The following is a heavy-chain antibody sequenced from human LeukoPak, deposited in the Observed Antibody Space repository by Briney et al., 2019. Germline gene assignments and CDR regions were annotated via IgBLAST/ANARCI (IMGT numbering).Heavy chain of an antibody. CDR3: ARRGDGYNPPFDY. CDR2: ISSNGGST. J-gene: IGHJ4*02. V-gene: IGHV3-64*01. Sequence: GGSLRLSCAASGFPFSSYAMHWVRQAPGEGLEYVSAISSNGGSTYYANSVKGRFTISRDNSKNTLYLQMGSLRAEDMAVYYCARRGDGYNPPFDYWGQGTLVTVSS. D-gene: IGHD5-24*01. CDR1: GFPFSSYA.